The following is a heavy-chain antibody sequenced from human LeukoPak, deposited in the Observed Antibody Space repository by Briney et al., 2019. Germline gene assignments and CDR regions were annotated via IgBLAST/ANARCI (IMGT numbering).Heavy chain of an antibody. D-gene: IGHD6-6*01. V-gene: IGHV1-18*01. CDR1: GYTFSTYG. CDR2: ISGYNDNP. J-gene: IGHJ4*02. Sequence: ASVKVSCKASGYTFSTYGITWVRQAPGQGLEWVGWISGYNDNPYYAQKFQGRVTMATDTSTSTAYMELRSLRSDDTAVYYCARVVHGSNYLDFWGQGTLVTVSS. CDR3: ARVVHGSNYLDF.